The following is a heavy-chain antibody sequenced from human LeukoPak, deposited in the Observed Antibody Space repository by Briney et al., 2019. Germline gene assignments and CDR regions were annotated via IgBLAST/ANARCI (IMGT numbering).Heavy chain of an antibody. D-gene: IGHD2-2*01. CDR2: ISSSGSTI. Sequence: GGSLRLSCAASGFTFSSYEMNLVRQAPGKGLEWASYISSSGSTIYYADSVKGRFTISRDNAKNSLYLQMNSLRAEDTAVYYCARGSSVYCSSTSCYDGFSSWFDPWGQGTLVTVSS. CDR1: GFTFSSYE. J-gene: IGHJ5*02. V-gene: IGHV3-48*03. CDR3: ARGSSVYCSSTSCYDGFSSWFDP.